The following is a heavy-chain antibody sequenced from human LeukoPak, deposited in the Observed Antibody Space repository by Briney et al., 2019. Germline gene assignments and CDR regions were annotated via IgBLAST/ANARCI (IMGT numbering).Heavy chain of an antibody. J-gene: IGHJ4*02. CDR1: GYTFTSYG. D-gene: IGHD1-26*01. V-gene: IGHV1-18*01. Sequence: ASVTVSCKASGYTFTSYGISWVRQAPGQGREGMGWISAYNRNTNYAQKLQGRVTITTDTSTSTAYMELRSLRSDDTAVYYCARNAGYGGSTDYWGQGTLVTVSS. CDR2: ISAYNRNT. CDR3: ARNAGYGGSTDY.